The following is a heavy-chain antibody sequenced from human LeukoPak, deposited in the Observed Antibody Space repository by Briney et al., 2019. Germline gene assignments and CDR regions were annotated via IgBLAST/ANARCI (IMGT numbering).Heavy chain of an antibody. CDR3: AREKEGYYGSGSYYIFDY. CDR2: INHSGST. V-gene: IGHV4-34*01. Sequence: SETLSLTCAVYGGSFSGYYWSWIRQPPGKGLEWIGEINHSGSTNYNPSLKSRVTISVDMSKNQLSLKLSSVTAADTAVYYCAREKEGYYGSGSYYIFDYWGQGTLVTVSS. D-gene: IGHD3-10*01. CDR1: GGSFSGYY. J-gene: IGHJ4*02.